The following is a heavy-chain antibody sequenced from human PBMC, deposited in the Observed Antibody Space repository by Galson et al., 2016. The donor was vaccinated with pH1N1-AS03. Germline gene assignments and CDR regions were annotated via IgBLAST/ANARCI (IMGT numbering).Heavy chain of an antibody. D-gene: IGHD3-16*01. CDR3: ARGEMIGDDS. CDR2: IKQDGSET. Sequence: SLRLSCAASGLEFSYFWMTWVRQAPGKGPEWVANIKQDGSETHYADSVKGRFTISRDNAKNSLYLQMNSLRVEDTAMDYCARGEMIGDDSWGQGTLVTVSS. CDR1: GLEFSYFW. J-gene: IGHJ4*02. V-gene: IGHV3-7*03.